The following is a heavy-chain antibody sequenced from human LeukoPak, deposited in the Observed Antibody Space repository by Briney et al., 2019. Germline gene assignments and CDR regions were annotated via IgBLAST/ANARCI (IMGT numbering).Heavy chain of an antibody. V-gene: IGHV1-69*10. Sequence: SVKVSCKASGGTSNSHAISWVRQAPGQGLEWMGGIIPNLGTTNRAQNFQDRVTLTADKSTNTAYMELTSLTSDDTAVYYCATTNDGGGYQWGDFFDFWGQGTLVTVSS. J-gene: IGHJ4*02. CDR3: ATTNDGGGYQWGDFFDF. D-gene: IGHD3-22*01. CDR2: IIPNLGTT. CDR1: GGTSNSHA.